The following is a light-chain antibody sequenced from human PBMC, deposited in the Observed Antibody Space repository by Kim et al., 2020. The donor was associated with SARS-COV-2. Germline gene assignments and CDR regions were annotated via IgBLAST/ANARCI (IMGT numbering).Light chain of an antibody. Sequence: RPTAAHTCTRNSNNVGNQGAAWLQQHQGHPPKLLSYRNNNRPSGISERLSASRSGNTASLTITGLQPEDEADYYCSAWDSSLSAWVFGGGTQLTVL. CDR3: SAWDSSLSAWV. CDR2: RNN. V-gene: IGLV10-54*01. CDR1: SNNVGNQG. J-gene: IGLJ3*02.